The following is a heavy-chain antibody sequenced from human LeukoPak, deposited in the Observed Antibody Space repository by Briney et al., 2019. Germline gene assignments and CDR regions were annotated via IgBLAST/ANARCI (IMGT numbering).Heavy chain of an antibody. Sequence: GRSLRLSCAASGFTFSSYAMHWVRQAPGKGLEWVAVISYDGSNKYYADSVKGRFTISRDNSKNTLYLQMNSLRAEDTAVYYCARDLGVHPGDYWGQGTLVTVSS. J-gene: IGHJ4*02. V-gene: IGHV3-30-3*01. D-gene: IGHD2-8*01. CDR3: ARDLGVHPGDY. CDR2: ISYDGSNK. CDR1: GFTFSSYA.